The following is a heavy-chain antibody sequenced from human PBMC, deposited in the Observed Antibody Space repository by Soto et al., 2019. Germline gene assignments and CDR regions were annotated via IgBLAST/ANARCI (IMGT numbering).Heavy chain of an antibody. J-gene: IGHJ6*02. Sequence: PSETLSLTCAVYGGSFSGYYWSWIRQPPGKGLEWIGEINHSGSTNYNPSLKSRVTISVDTSKNQFSLKLSSVTAADTAVYYCARVLASQGYSSSWYYYYYGMDVWGQGTTVTVSS. CDR2: INHSGST. V-gene: IGHV4-34*01. CDR1: GGSFSGYY. D-gene: IGHD6-13*01. CDR3: ARVLASQGYSSSWYYYYYGMDV.